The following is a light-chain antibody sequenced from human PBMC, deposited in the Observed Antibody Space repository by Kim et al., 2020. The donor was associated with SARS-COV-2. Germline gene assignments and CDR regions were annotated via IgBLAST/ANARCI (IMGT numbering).Light chain of an antibody. V-gene: IGKV3-15*01. CDR3: QQYNNWPPYT. CDR1: QSVSSN. Sequence: VSRGERATLSCRANQSVSSNLAWVQQKPGQAPKLLVYCASTMATGIPARFSGSGSGTEFTLTISSLQSEDFAVYYCQQYNNWPPYTFGQGTKLEI. J-gene: IGKJ2*01. CDR2: CAS.